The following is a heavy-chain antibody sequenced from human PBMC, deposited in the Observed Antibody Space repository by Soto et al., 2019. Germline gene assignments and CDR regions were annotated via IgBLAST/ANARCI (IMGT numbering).Heavy chain of an antibody. CDR2: IYHSGST. CDR3: ARGYGQEENWFDP. J-gene: IGHJ5*02. Sequence: SETLSLTCAVSGGSISSGGYSWSWIRQPPGKGLEWIGYIYHSGSTYYNPSLKSRVTISVDRSKNQFSLKLSSVTAADTAVYYCARGYGQEENWFDPWGQGTLVTVSS. CDR1: GGSISSGGYS. V-gene: IGHV4-30-2*01. D-gene: IGHD1-1*01.